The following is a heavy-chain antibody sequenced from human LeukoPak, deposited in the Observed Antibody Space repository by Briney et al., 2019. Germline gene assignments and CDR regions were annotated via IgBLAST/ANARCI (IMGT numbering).Heavy chain of an antibody. CDR3: AKAYYYDSSKPDY. Sequence: GGSLRLSCAASGFTFSSYAMSWVRQAPGKGLEWLSANSGSGGSTYYADSVKGRFTISRDNSKNTLYLQMNSLRAEDTAVYYCAKAYYYDSSKPDYWGQGTLVTVSS. V-gene: IGHV3-23*01. J-gene: IGHJ4*02. CDR2: NSGSGGST. D-gene: IGHD3-22*01. CDR1: GFTFSSYA.